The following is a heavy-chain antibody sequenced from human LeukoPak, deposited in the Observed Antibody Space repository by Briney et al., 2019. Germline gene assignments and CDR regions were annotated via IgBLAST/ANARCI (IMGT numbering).Heavy chain of an antibody. CDR2: INPSSGGT. J-gene: IGHJ6*02. CDR1: GYTFTGYY. D-gene: IGHD3-3*01. CDR3: ARGAYDFWSGYFVYYYYGMDV. Sequence: ASVKVSCKASGYTFTGYYMHWVRQAPGQGLEWMGWINPSSGGTNYAQKFQGWVTMTRDTSISTAYMELSRLRSDDTAVYYCARGAYDFWSGYFVYYYYGMDVWGQGTTVTVSS. V-gene: IGHV1-2*04.